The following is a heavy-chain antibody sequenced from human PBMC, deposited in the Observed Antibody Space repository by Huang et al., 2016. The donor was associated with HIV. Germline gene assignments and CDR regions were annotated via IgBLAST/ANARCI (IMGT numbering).Heavy chain of an antibody. CDR1: GGSISRSSYH. Sequence: QLQLQESGPGLVKPSETLSLTCTVSGGSISRSSYHWGWIRQPPGQGLGWIGSIDYSGSTYYNPSLKSRVTISVDTSKNQFSLRLSSVTAADTAMYYCARPSYDSSGNFDYWGQGTLVTVSS. D-gene: IGHD3-22*01. CDR3: ARPSYDSSGNFDY. CDR2: IDYSGST. V-gene: IGHV4-39*01. J-gene: IGHJ4*02.